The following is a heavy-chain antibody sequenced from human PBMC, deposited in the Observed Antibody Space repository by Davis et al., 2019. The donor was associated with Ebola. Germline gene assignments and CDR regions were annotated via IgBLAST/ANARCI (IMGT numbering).Heavy chain of an antibody. CDR1: GGSMSNSVYY. V-gene: IGHV4-39*07. Sequence: PGGSLRLSCTVSGGSMSNSVYYWGWIRQAPGKGLEWIGSIYYSGSTHYNPSLKSRLTMSVYTSKNQVSLHLSSVTAADTAVYYCARNNSGIPFDYWGQGTLVTVSP. J-gene: IGHJ4*02. D-gene: IGHD3-10*01. CDR3: ARNNSGIPFDY. CDR2: IYYSGST.